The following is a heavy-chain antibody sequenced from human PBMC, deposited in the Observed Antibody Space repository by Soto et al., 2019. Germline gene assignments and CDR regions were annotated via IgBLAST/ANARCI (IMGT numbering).Heavy chain of an antibody. Sequence: GGSLRLSCAASGFTFSSYAMSWVRQAPGKGLEWVSAISGSGGSTYYADSVKGRFTISRDNSKNTLYLQMNSLRAEDTAVYYCAKDGYYDFWSGSVNYYYYYGMDVWGQGTTVTVSS. J-gene: IGHJ6*02. CDR2: ISGSGGST. CDR3: AKDGYYDFWSGSVNYYYYYGMDV. V-gene: IGHV3-23*01. D-gene: IGHD3-3*01. CDR1: GFTFSSYA.